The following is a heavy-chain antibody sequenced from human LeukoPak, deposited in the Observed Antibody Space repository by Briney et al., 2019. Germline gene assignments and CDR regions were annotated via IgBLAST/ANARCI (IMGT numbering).Heavy chain of an antibody. D-gene: IGHD4-11*01. CDR1: GFTFSTYS. V-gene: IGHV3-48*01. CDR2: ISSSTSTI. Sequence: PGGSLRLSCAASGFTFSTYSMNWVRQAPGKGLEWVSYISSSTSTIYYADSVKGRFTISRDNAENSLYLQMNSLRAEDTAVYYCARVLPYDYINRSDRWGQGTLVTVSS. J-gene: IGHJ5*02. CDR3: ARVLPYDYINRSDR.